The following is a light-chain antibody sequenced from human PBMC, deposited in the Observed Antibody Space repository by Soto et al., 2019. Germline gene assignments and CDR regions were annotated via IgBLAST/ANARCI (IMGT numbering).Light chain of an antibody. CDR3: QQYYTSPRK. V-gene: IGKV3-20*01. J-gene: IGKJ1*01. Sequence: EIVLTQSPGTLSLSPGEGATLSCRASQSVSSSFLAWYQQRPDQTPSLHNYGASSRATGIPDRFSGSGSGTDFTLTITRLEPEDFAVYYCQQYYTSPRKFGQGTKVDIK. CDR2: GAS. CDR1: QSVSSSF.